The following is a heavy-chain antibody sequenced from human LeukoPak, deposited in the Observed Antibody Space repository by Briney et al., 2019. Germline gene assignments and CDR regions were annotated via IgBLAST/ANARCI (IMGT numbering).Heavy chain of an antibody. J-gene: IGHJ4*02. CDR2: IYYSGST. Sequence: SETLSLTCTVSGGSISSYYWSWIRQPPGKGLEWIGYIYYSGSTNYNPSLKSRVTISVDTSMNQFSLKLSSVTAADTAVYYCARNRGRGYDYDGLYYFDYWGQGTLVTVSS. CDR1: GGSISSYY. D-gene: IGHD5-12*01. V-gene: IGHV4-59*01. CDR3: ARNRGRGYDYDGLYYFDY.